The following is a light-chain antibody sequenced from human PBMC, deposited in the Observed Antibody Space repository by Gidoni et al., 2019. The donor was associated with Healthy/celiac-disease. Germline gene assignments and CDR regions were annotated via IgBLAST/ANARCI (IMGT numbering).Light chain of an antibody. CDR3: QQYYSYPWT. J-gene: IGKJ1*01. V-gene: IGKV1-8*01. Sequence: AIRMTQSPSSLSASTGDRVTITCRASQGIISYLAWYHQKPGKAPKLLIYAASNLQSGVPSRFSGSGSGTDFTLTISCLQSEDFATYYCQQYYSYPWTFGQGTKVEIK. CDR2: AAS. CDR1: QGIISY.